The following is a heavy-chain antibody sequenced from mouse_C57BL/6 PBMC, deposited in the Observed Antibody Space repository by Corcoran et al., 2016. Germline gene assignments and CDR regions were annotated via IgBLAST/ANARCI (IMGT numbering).Heavy chain of an antibody. CDR3: ARQEPSYYAMDY. CDR1: GYTFTDYY. J-gene: IGHJ4*01. Sequence: EVQLQQSGPELVKPGASVKISCKASGYTFTDYYMNWVKQSHGKSLEWIGDINPNNGGTSYNQKFKGKATLTVDKSSSTAYMELRSLTSEDSAVYYCARQEPSYYAMDYWGQGISVTVSS. V-gene: IGHV1-26*01. CDR2: INPNNGGT.